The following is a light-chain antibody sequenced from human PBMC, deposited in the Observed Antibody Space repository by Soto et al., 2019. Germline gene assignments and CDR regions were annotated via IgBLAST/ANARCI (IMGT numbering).Light chain of an antibody. J-gene: IGKJ4*01. V-gene: IGKV3-15*01. Sequence: EIVMTQSPATLSVSPGDRATLSCRASQSVSSSLAWYQQIPGQAPRLLIYDASTRATGIPARFGGSGSGTEFTITISSLQSEDFAVYYWQQYNNWPPLTFGGGTKVELK. CDR2: DAS. CDR3: QQYNNWPPLT. CDR1: QSVSSS.